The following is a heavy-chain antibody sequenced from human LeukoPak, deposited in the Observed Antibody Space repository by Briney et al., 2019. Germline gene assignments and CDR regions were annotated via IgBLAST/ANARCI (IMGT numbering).Heavy chain of an antibody. V-gene: IGHV1-2*02. CDR1: GYTFTSYY. J-gene: IGHJ4*02. CDR3: TSSEHYQF. CDR2: INPNTGAT. Sequence: ASVKVSCKASGYTFTSYYMYWVRQAPGQGLEWVGWINPNTGATGYAQKFQGRVTMTRDASIATGYMELSSLTSADTAVYYCTSSEHYQFWGQGTLVTVSS. D-gene: IGHD1/OR15-1a*01.